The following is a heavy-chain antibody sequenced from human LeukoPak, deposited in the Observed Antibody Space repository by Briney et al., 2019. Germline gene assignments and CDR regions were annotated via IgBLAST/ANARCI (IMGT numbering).Heavy chain of an antibody. CDR3: ARTKPPCTSCLLLDY. D-gene: IGHD2-2*01. CDR2: INPNSGGT. J-gene: IGHJ4*02. Sequence: GASVKVSFKASGYTFTGYYIHWLRQPPGQGLEWMGWINPNSGGTNYVPKFQGLVTMSSDTSITTAYMELNRLISDDTAVYYCARTKPPCTSCLLLDYWGQGTLVTVSS. V-gene: IGHV1-2*02. CDR1: GYTFTGYY.